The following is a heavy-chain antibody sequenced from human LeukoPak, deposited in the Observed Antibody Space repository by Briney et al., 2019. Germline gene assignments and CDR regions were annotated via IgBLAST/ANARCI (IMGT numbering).Heavy chain of an antibody. CDR3: AKDDGPHCGGDCYFYFDF. CDR1: GFTFSGNA. V-gene: IGHV3-23*01. CDR2: VSERGTST. J-gene: IGHJ4*02. Sequence: GGSLRLSCAASGFTFSGNAMAWVRQAPGKGLEWVSSVSERGTSTYSADSVRGRFTISRDNSKNTLYLQMSSLRAEDTAIYYCAKDDGPHCGGDCYFYFDFWGQGTLVTVSS. D-gene: IGHD2-21*02.